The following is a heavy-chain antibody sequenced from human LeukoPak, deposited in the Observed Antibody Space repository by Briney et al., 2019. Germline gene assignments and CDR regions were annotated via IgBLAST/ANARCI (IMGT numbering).Heavy chain of an antibody. CDR1: GFTFSSYA. V-gene: IGHV3-21*01. CDR2: ISTSSSYR. J-gene: IGHJ4*02. CDR3: ARDAGDIVVEYYFDY. D-gene: IGHD2-2*01. Sequence: GGSLRLSCAASGFTFSSYAMSWVRQAPGTGLEWVSSISTSSSYRYYADSVKGRFTISRDNAKNSLYLQMNSLRAEDTAVYFCARDAGDIVVEYYFDYWGQGTLVTVSS.